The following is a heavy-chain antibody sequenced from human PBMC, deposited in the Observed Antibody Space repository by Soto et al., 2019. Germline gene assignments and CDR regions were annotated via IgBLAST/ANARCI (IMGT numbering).Heavy chain of an antibody. CDR1: GGSVTISNW. CDR3: ARGGYDFYMDV. J-gene: IGHJ6*03. CDR2: IHHSGST. Sequence: QVQLQESGPGLVKPSGTLSLTCAVSGGSVTISNWWSWVRQTPGKGLEWIGQIHHSGSTNYNPSLTSRVTISVDKSKNQFSLEMKSVTAADTAVYYCARGGYDFYMDVWGKGTTVTVSS. D-gene: IGHD5-12*01. V-gene: IGHV4-4*02.